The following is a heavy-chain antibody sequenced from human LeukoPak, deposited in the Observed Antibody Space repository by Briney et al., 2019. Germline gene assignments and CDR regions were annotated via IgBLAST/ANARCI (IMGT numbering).Heavy chain of an antibody. CDR3: ARDLREYYYYMDV. V-gene: IGHV3-21*01. CDR1: GFTVSSNY. CDR2: ISSSSSYI. J-gene: IGHJ6*03. Sequence: GGSLRLSCAASGFTVSSNYMNWVRQAPGKGLEWVSSISSSSSYIYYADSVKGRFTISRDNAKNSLYLQMNSLRAEDTAVYYCARDLREYYYYMDVWGKGTTVTVSS.